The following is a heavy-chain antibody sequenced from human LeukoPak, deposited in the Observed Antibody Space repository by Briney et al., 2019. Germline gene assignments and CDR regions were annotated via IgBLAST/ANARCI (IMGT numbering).Heavy chain of an antibody. J-gene: IGHJ6*02. CDR3: ARVGGSGSPRRAMDV. Sequence: SETLSLTCTVSGGSISSYYWSWIRQPPGKGLEWIGFIYYSGSTNYNPSLTSRVTISIDTSKNQFSLNLSSVTAADTAVYYCARVGGSGSPRRAMDVWGQGTTVTVSS. CDR1: GGSISSYY. D-gene: IGHD3-10*01. CDR2: IYYSGST. V-gene: IGHV4-59*01.